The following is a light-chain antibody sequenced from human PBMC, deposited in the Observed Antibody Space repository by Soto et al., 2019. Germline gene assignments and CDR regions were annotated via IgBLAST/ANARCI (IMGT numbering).Light chain of an antibody. V-gene: IGLV2-14*01. CDR2: DVS. CDR3: SSYTRRTPRV. J-gene: IGLJ1*01. CDR1: SSEVGGYNY. Sequence: QSVLTQPASVSGSPGQSITISCTGTSSEVGGYNYVSWYQQHPGKAPKLMIYDVSNRPSGVSNRFSGSTSGNTASLSISGLQAKDEADYCFSSYTRRTPRVFAAGTKVTFL.